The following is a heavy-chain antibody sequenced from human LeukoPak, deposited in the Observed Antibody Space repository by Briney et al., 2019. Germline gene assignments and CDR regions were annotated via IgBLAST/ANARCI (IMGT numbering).Heavy chain of an antibody. Sequence: PGGSLRLSCAASGVTLSSYAMSWARQAPGKGLEWVSGISSSGSGGNTYYADSVKGRFTISRDNARNTVYLQMNSLRVEDTAVYYCVRDFRSADYWGQGTLITVSS. V-gene: IGHV3-23*01. CDR2: ISSSGSGGNT. J-gene: IGHJ4*02. CDR1: GVTLSSYA. CDR3: VRDFRSADY.